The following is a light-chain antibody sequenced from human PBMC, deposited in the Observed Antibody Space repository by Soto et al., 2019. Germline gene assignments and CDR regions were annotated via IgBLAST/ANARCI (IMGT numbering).Light chain of an antibody. CDR2: GAS. Sequence: DIQMTQSPSSLSASVGDRVSITCRASQSIPNYLNWFQQKPGRAPKLLIFGASSLQSGVPSRFSSSGSGTEFTLTISSLQTEDFATYYCQQSYSTPITFGQGTRLEI. V-gene: IGKV1-39*01. J-gene: IGKJ5*01. CDR1: QSIPNY. CDR3: QQSYSTPIT.